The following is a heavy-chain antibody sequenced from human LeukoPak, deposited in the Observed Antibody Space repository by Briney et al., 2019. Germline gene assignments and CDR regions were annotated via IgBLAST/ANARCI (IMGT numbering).Heavy chain of an antibody. D-gene: IGHD6-13*01. CDR1: GFTVSSNY. V-gene: IGHV3-66*01. CDR3: ARDASSSWSHWYFDL. Sequence: GGSLRLSCAASGFTVSSNYMSWVRQAPGKGLEWVSVIYSGGSTYYADSVKGRFTISRDNSKNTLYLQMNSLRAEDTAVYYCARDASSSWSHWYFDLWGRGTLVTVSS. CDR2: IYSGGST. J-gene: IGHJ2*01.